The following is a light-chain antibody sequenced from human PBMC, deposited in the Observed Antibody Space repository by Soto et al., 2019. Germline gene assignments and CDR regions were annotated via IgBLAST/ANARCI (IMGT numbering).Light chain of an antibody. J-gene: IGKJ1*01. CDR2: KAS. Sequence: DIQMTQAPSTLSASVGDRVTITCRASQSISSYLAWYQQKPGKAPKLLIYKASSLESGVPSRFSGSESGTEFTLTISSLQPDDFAIYYCQQYKTYARTFGQGTKVEIK. CDR3: QQYKTYART. V-gene: IGKV1-5*03. CDR1: QSISSY.